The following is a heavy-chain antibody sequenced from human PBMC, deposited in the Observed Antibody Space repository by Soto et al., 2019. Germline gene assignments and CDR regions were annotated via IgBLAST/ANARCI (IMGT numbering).Heavy chain of an antibody. Sequence: VSLRRSCAASGFPFNTYAMNWVRQAPGKVLEWVSVISGSGDDTYYADTVKGRFTISRDNSKNTLFLQMDSLRPEDTAIYYCAKGGTTGTTNSHFWYFDLWGRGTLVTVSS. CDR2: ISGSGDDT. CDR1: GFPFNTYA. D-gene: IGHD1-1*01. CDR3: AKGGTTGTTNSHFWYFDL. V-gene: IGHV3-23*01. J-gene: IGHJ2*01.